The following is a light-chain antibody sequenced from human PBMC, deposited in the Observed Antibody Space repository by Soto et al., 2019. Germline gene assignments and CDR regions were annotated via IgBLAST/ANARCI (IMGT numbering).Light chain of an antibody. CDR2: GAS. Sequence: EIVLTQSPGTLSLSPGERATLSCRASQSVTSDYLAWYQQKPGQAPRLLIYGASSRATGIPDRFSGSGSGTDFTLTISRLEPEDSAVYYCQQYGSSPYTFGRGARVEIK. V-gene: IGKV3-20*01. J-gene: IGKJ2*01. CDR1: QSVTSDY. CDR3: QQYGSSPYT.